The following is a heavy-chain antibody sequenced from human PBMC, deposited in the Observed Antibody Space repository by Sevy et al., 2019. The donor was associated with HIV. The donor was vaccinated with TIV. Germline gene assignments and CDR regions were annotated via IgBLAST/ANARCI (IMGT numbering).Heavy chain of an antibody. CDR2: IYPGDSDT. J-gene: IGHJ3*01. CDR1: GYSFTNYW. V-gene: IGHV5-51*01. D-gene: IGHD2-21*01. CDR3: ARRCSGDSCTPCEVFHSPRDRFDV. Sequence: GESLKISCKSSGYSFTNYWIDWVRQVPGKGLEWMGIIYPGDSDTKYSPSFQGQVTISADKSITTFYLKWSSLKASDNAIDFCARRCSGDSCTPCEVFHSPRDRFDVWGQGTMVTVSS.